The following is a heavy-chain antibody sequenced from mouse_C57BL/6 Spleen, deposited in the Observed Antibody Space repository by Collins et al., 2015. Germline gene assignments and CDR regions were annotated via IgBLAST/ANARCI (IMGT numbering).Heavy chain of an antibody. CDR1: GIDFSRYW. CDR3: ARPYEGAMDY. Sequence: EVKLLQSGGGLVQLGGSLKLSCAASGIDFSRYWMSWVRRAPGKGLEWIGEINPDSSTTNYAPSLKDKFIISRDNAKNTLYLQMSKVRSEDTALYYCARPYEGAMDYWGQGTSVTVSS. CDR2: INPDSSTT. V-gene: IGHV4-1*01. J-gene: IGHJ4*01. D-gene: IGHD2-3*01.